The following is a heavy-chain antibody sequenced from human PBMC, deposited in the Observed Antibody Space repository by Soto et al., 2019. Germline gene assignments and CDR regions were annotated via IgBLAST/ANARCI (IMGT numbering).Heavy chain of an antibody. CDR1: GGTISSYY. D-gene: IGHD5-18*01. Sequence: SETLSLTCTASGGTISSYYWSWIRQPPGKGLEWIGYIYYSGSTNYNPSLKSRVTISVDTSKNQFSLKLSSVTAADTAVYYCARDRGSSYGYYYYYGMDVWGQGTTVTVSS. CDR3: ARDRGSSYGYYYYYGMDV. V-gene: IGHV4-59*01. CDR2: IYYSGST. J-gene: IGHJ6*02.